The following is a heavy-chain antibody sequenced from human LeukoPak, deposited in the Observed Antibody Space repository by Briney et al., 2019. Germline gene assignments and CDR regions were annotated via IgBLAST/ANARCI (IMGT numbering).Heavy chain of an antibody. CDR2: IRYDGSNK. CDR1: GFTFSSYG. D-gene: IGHD3-3*01. Sequence: GGSLRLSCAASGFTFSSYGMHWVRQAPGKGLEWVAFIRYDGSNKYYADSVKGRFTISRDNSKNTLYLQMNSLRAEDTAVYYCAKGYYDFWSGRNFDYWGQGTLVTVSS. CDR3: AKGYYDFWSGRNFDY. V-gene: IGHV3-30*02. J-gene: IGHJ4*02.